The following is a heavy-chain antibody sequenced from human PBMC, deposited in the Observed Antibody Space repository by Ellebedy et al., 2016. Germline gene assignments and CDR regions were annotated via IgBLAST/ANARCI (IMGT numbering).Heavy chain of an antibody. V-gene: IGHV2-70*11. CDR2: IDWDDDK. CDR1: GFSLSTSGMC. CDR3: ARATGGVTTGLVIDY. D-gene: IGHD2-21*02. J-gene: IGHJ4*02. Sequence: SGPTLVKPTQTLTLTCTFSGFSLSTSGMCVSWIRQPPGKALEWLARIDWDDDKYYSTSLKTRLTISKDTSKNQVVLTMTNMDPVDTATYYCARATGGVTTGLVIDYWGQGTLVTVSS.